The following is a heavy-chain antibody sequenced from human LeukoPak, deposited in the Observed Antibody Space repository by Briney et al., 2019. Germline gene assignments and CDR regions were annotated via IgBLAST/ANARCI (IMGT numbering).Heavy chain of an antibody. V-gene: IGHV4-34*01. CDR2: INHSGST. CDR3: ARGRFRGSSSPKWFDP. J-gene: IGHJ5*02. D-gene: IGHD6-13*01. CDR1: GGSFSGYY. Sequence: SETLSLTCAVYGGSFSGYYWSWIRQPPGKGLEWIGEINHSGSTNYNPSLKSRVTISVDTSKNQFSLKLSSVTAADTAVYYCARGRFRGSSSPKWFDPWGQGTLVTVSS.